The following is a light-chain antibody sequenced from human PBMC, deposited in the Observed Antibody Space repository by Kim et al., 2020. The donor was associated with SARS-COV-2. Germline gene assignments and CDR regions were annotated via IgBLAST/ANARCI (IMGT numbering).Light chain of an antibody. CDR2: RDS. J-gene: IGLJ1*01. Sequence: VALGQTARITCGGNNMGSKNVHWYQQKPGQAPVLVIYRDSNRPSGIPERFSGSNSGNTATLTISRAQAGDEADYYCQVWDSSTAVFGTGTKVTVL. V-gene: IGLV3-9*01. CDR3: QVWDSSTAV. CDR1: NMGSKN.